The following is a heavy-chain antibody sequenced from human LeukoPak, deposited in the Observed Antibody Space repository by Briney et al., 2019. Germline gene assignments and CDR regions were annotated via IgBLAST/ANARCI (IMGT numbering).Heavy chain of an antibody. D-gene: IGHD3-16*01. CDR1: GGSFAGYA. V-gene: IGHV1-69*13. CDR2: IIPMFGKA. Sequence: SVKVSCKTSGGSFAGYAVYWVRQAPGQRLEYMGHIIPMFGKADSSQSFQGRVAISADQSTNTAYMELSSLRSEDTAVYYCATPGTLPFGGVIYFWGQGTLVTVSS. CDR3: ATPGTLPFGGVIYF. J-gene: IGHJ4*02.